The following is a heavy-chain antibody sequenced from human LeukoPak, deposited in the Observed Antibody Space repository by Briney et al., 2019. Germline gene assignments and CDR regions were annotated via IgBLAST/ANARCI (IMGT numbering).Heavy chain of an antibody. CDR3: AKAYCSSTSCPNWFDP. CDR2: ISGSGGST. Sequence: GGSLRLSCAASGFNVSSNYLSWVRQAPGKGLEWVSAISGSGGSTYYADSVKGRFTISRDNSKNTLYLQMNSLRAEDTAVYYCAKAYCSSTSCPNWFDPWGQGTLVTVSS. D-gene: IGHD2-2*01. J-gene: IGHJ5*02. V-gene: IGHV3-23*01. CDR1: GFNVSSNY.